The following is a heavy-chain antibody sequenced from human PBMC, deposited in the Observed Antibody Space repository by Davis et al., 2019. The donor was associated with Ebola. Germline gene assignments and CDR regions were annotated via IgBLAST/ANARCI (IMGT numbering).Heavy chain of an antibody. D-gene: IGHD6-13*01. CDR3: ARVGAAAGNYYYGMDV. CDR2: IIPIFGTA. CDR1: GGTFSSYA. Sequence: SVKVSCKASGGTFSSYAISWVRQAPGQGLEWTGGIIPIFGTANYAQKFQGRVTITADESTSTAYMELSSLRSEDTAVYYCARVGAAAGNYYYGMDVWGQGTTVTVSS. V-gene: IGHV1-69*01. J-gene: IGHJ6*02.